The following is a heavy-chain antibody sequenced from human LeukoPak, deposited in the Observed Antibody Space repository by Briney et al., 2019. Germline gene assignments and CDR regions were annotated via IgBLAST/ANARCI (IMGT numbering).Heavy chain of an antibody. CDR3: ARRRSGTYYDY. D-gene: IGHD1-26*01. CDR2: FYYSGST. J-gene: IGHJ4*02. CDR1: GGSISNSSFY. V-gene: IGHV4-39*01. Sequence: SETLSLTCTVSGGSISNSSFYWGWIRQPPGKGLEWIGSFYYSGSTYYNPSLKSRVTISVDTSKNQFSLRLGSVTASDTAVYFCARRRSGTYYDYWGQGTLVTVSS.